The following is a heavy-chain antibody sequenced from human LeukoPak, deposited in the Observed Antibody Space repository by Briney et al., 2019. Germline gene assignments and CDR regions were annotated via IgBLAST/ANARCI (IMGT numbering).Heavy chain of an antibody. V-gene: IGHV3-23*01. D-gene: IGHD3-22*01. Sequence: PGGSLRLSCAASGFTFSSYAMSWVRQAPGKGLEWVSAISGSGGSTYYADSVKGRFTISRDNSKNTLYLQMNGLRAEDTAVYYCAKSALNYYDSSGYYYVWDYWGQGTLVTVSS. CDR1: GFTFSSYA. CDR3: AKSALNYYDSSGYYYVWDY. CDR2: ISGSGGST. J-gene: IGHJ4*02.